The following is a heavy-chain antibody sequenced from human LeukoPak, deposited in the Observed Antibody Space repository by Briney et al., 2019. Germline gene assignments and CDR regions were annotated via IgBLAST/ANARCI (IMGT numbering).Heavy chain of an antibody. CDR2: FDPEDGET. J-gene: IGHJ3*02. CDR1: GYTLTELS. D-gene: IGHD1-1*01. Sequence: ASVTVSCKVSGYTLTELSMHWVRQAPGKGLEWMGGFDPEDGETIYAQKFQGRVTMTEDTSTDTAYMELSSLRSEDTAVYYCFAGLRTDAFDIWGQGTMVTVSS. CDR3: FAGLRTDAFDI. V-gene: IGHV1-24*01.